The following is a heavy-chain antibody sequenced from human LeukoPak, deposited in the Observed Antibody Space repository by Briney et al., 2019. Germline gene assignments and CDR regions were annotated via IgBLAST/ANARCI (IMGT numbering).Heavy chain of an antibody. CDR1: GGSISNNMYS. Sequence: ETLSLTCTVSGGSISNNMYSWGWIRQAPGKGLEWVSAISGSGGSTYYADSVKGRFTISRDNSKDTLYLQMNSLRAEDTAVYYCAKSSSGWYGNIDYYYYYMDVWGKGTTVTISS. V-gene: IGHV3-23*01. J-gene: IGHJ6*03. D-gene: IGHD6-19*01. CDR3: AKSSSGWYGNIDYYYYYMDV. CDR2: ISGSGGST.